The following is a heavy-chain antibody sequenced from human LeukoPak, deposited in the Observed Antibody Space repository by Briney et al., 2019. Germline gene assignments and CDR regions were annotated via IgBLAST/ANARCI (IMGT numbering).Heavy chain of an antibody. D-gene: IGHD3-16*02. CDR1: GFTFSSYA. CDR3: AKSLRPYYYYGMDV. Sequence: PGGSLRLSCAASGFTFSSYAMHWVRQAPGKGLEWVAVISYDGSNKYYADSVKGRFTISRDNSKNTLYLQMNSLRAEDTAVYYCAKSLRPYYYYGMDVWGQGTTVTVSS. V-gene: IGHV3-30-3*02. CDR2: ISYDGSNK. J-gene: IGHJ6*02.